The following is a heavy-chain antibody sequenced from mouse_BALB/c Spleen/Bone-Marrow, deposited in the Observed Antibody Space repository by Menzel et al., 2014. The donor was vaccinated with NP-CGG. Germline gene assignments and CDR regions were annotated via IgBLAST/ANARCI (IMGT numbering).Heavy chain of an antibody. V-gene: IGHV2-6-7*01. CDR2: IWGDGRT. D-gene: IGHD1-1*01. Sequence: VKLQESGPGLVAPSQRLSITCTVSGFSLTGYGVNWVRQPPGKGLEWLGMIWGDGRTDYNSALKSRLSVSKDNSKSQVFLKMNSLQTDDTARYYCARHYGSNYYAMDYWGQGTSVTVSS. CDR1: GFSLTGYG. CDR3: ARHYGSNYYAMDY. J-gene: IGHJ4*01.